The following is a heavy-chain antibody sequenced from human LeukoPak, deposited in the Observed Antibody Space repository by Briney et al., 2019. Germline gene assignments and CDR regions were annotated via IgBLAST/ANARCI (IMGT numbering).Heavy chain of an antibody. D-gene: IGHD5-18*01. CDR1: GGSISSYY. J-gene: IGHJ4*02. CDR2: IYYSGST. Sequence: PSETLSLTCTVSGGSISSYYWSWIRQPPGKGLEWIGYIYYSGSTNYNPSLKSRVTISVDTSKNQFSLKLSSVTAADTAVYYCARHDDVNTAMVSFDYWGQGTLVTVSS. CDR3: ARHDDVNTAMVSFDY. V-gene: IGHV4-59*08.